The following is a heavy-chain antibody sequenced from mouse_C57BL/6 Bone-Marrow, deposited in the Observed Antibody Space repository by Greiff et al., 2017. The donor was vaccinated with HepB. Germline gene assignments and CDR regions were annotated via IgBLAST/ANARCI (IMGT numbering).Heavy chain of an antibody. Sequence: VQLQQPGAELVKPGASVKLSCKASGYTFTSYWMQWVKQRPGQGLEWIGEIDPSDSYTNYNQKFKGKATLTVDTASSTAYMQLSSLTSEDSAVYYCARIYYDYDWFAYWGQGTLVTVSA. CDR3: ARIYYDYDWFAY. V-gene: IGHV1-50*01. CDR2: IDPSDSYT. CDR1: GYTFTSYW. J-gene: IGHJ3*01. D-gene: IGHD2-4*01.